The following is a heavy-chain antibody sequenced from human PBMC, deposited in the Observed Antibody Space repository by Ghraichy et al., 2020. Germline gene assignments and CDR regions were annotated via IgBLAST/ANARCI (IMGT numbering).Heavy chain of an antibody. V-gene: IGHV3-30*02. CDR3: AKRHQQTYYTDY. J-gene: IGHJ4*02. CDR1: GFTFSSYG. D-gene: IGHD1/OR15-1a*01. CDR2: IRYDGSNK. Sequence: GGSLRLSCAESGFTFSSYGMHWVRQAPGKGLEWVAFIRYDGSNKYYADSVKGRFTISRDNSKNTLYLQMNSLRAEDTAVYYCAKRHQQTYYTDYWGQGTLVTVSS.